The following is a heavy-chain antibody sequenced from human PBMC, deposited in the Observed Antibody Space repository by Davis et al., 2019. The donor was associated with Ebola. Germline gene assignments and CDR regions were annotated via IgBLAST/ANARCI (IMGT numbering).Heavy chain of an antibody. CDR2: IYYSGST. CDR1: GGSISSSSYY. Sequence: PSETLSLTCTVSGGSISSSSYYWGWIRQPPGKGLEWIGSIYYSGSTYYNPSLKSRVTISVDTSKNQFSLKLSSVTAADTAVYYCAREAPGTSIVVVPAALDYWGQGTLVTVSS. CDR3: AREAPGTSIVVVPAALDY. D-gene: IGHD2-2*01. J-gene: IGHJ4*02. V-gene: IGHV4-39*01.